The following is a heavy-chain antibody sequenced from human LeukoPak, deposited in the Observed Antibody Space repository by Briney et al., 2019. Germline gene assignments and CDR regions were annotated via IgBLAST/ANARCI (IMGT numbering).Heavy chain of an antibody. J-gene: IGHJ6*03. CDR1: GGSISSSSYY. Sequence: SSETLSLTCTVSGGSISSSSYYWGWIRQPQGKGLEWIGEINHSGSTNYNPSLKSRVTISVDTSKNQFSLKLSSVTAADTAVYYCARGRRLRYYYYYMDVGGKGTTVAVSS. V-gene: IGHV4-39*07. CDR2: INHSGST. CDR3: ARGRRLRYYYYYMDV. D-gene: IGHD3-16*01.